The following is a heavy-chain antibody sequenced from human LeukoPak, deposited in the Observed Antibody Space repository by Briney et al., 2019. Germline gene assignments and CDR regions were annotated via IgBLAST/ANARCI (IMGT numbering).Heavy chain of an antibody. J-gene: IGHJ6*02. CDR2: IYSGGST. Sequence: GGSLRLSCAASGFTVSCNYMSWVRQAPGKGLEWVSVIYSGGSTYYADSVKGRSTISRDNSKNTLYLQMNSLRAEDTAVYYCAREGGGYCSGGSCYAYYYCGMDVWGQATTVTVSS. CDR1: GFTVSCNY. CDR3: AREGGGYCSGGSCYAYYYCGMDV. D-gene: IGHD2-15*01. V-gene: IGHV3-53*01.